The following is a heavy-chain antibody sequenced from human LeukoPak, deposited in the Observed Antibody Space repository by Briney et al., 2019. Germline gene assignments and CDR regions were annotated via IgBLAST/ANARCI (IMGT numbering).Heavy chain of an antibody. D-gene: IGHD6-19*01. V-gene: IGHV3-23*01. CDR1: GFTFSDCA. Sequence: GGSLRLSCAASGFTFSDCALSWVRQAPGKGLEWVSAVSDSGGSTYYADSVKGRFTISRGNSKSTLFLQMNSLRAEDTAVYYCAKQDPYSSGWYPWGQGTLVTVSS. CDR3: AKQDPYSSGWYP. CDR2: VSDSGGST. J-gene: IGHJ5*02.